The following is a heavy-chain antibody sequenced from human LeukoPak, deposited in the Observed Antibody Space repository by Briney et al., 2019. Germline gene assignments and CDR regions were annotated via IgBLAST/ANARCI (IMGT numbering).Heavy chain of an antibody. J-gene: IGHJ4*02. Sequence: SETLSLTCNVSGYSISSGYYWGWIRQPPGKGLEWIATIYQSGNTYYNPSLKSRVTISVDTSKNQFSLRLTSVTAADTAVYFCARIRPGTIDYWGQGTLVTVSS. CDR1: GYSISSGYY. D-gene: IGHD6-13*01. CDR2: IYQSGNT. V-gene: IGHV4-38-2*02. CDR3: ARIRPGTIDY.